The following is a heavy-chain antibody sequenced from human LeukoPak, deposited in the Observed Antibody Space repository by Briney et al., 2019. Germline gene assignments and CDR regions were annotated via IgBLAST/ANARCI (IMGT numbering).Heavy chain of an antibody. D-gene: IGHD3-22*01. CDR3: AREVDSSGSLDY. Sequence: ASVKVSCKASGYTFTSYGVSLVRQAPGQGLEWMGWISAYNGNTNYAQKLQGRVTMTTDTSTSTAYMELSSLRSEDTAVYYCAREVDSSGSLDYWGQGTLVTVSS. CDR2: ISAYNGNT. V-gene: IGHV1-18*01. CDR1: GYTFTSYG. J-gene: IGHJ4*02.